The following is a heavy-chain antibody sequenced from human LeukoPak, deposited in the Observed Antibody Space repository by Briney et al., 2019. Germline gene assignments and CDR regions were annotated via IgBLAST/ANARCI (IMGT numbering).Heavy chain of an antibody. V-gene: IGHV4-31*03. CDR1: GGSISSGGYY. CDR2: IYYSGST. Sequence: PSQTLSLTCTVSGGSISSGGYYWSWIRQHPGKGLEWIGCIYYSGSTYYNPSLKSRVTISVDTSKNQFSLKLSSVTAADTAVYYCAGIAAAGTWLDYWGQGTLVTVSS. CDR3: AGIAAAGTWLDY. D-gene: IGHD6-13*01. J-gene: IGHJ4*02.